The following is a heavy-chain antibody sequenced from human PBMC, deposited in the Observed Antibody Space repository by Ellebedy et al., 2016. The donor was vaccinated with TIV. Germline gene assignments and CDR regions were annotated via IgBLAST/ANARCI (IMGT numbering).Heavy chain of an antibody. CDR1: GFTINDYY. V-gene: IGHV3-11*04. CDR2: INRGDTTI. D-gene: IGHD2-2*01. Sequence: GESLKISXAASGFTINDYYLSWIRQAPGKGLEWISYINRGDTTINYADSVQGRFTVSRDNAKNSLYLQMNSLRAEDTAVYYCAREGCSSTSCYSYFDYWGQGTLVTVSS. J-gene: IGHJ4*02. CDR3: AREGCSSTSCYSYFDY.